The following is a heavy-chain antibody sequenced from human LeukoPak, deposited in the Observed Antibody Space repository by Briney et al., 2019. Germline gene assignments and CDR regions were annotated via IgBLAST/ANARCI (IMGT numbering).Heavy chain of an antibody. V-gene: IGHV4-4*07. CDR1: GGSISSYY. CDR3: ARDPVLLWFGEQEYAFDI. D-gene: IGHD3-10*01. Sequence: SETLSLTCTVSGGSISSYYWSWIRQPAGKGLEWIGRIYTSGSTNYNPPLKSRVTMSVDTSKNQFSLKLSSVTAADTAVYYCARDPVLLWFGEQEYAFDIWGQGTMVTVSS. CDR2: IYTSGST. J-gene: IGHJ3*02.